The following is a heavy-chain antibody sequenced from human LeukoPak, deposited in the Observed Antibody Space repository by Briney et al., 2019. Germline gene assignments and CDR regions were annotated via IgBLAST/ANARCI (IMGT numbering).Heavy chain of an antibody. Sequence: GGSLRLSCAASGFTFKLYWMHWVRQVPGKRPVWVSRINDDGSDTIYADSVRGRFTISRDDAKNTVYLQMNNLSAEDTAVYYCAKGGGGDGYNPDYWGQGTLVTVSS. J-gene: IGHJ4*02. CDR3: AKGGGGDGYNPDY. CDR2: INDDGSDT. CDR1: GFTFKLYW. V-gene: IGHV3-74*01. D-gene: IGHD5-24*01.